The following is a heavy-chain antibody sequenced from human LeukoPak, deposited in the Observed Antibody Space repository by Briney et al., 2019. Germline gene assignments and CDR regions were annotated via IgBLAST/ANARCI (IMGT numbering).Heavy chain of an antibody. V-gene: IGHV3-48*01. D-gene: IGHD3-22*01. J-gene: IGHJ3*02. CDR3: ARDHHRRLYDSQARDTFDI. CDR1: GFTFSSYS. Sequence: QPGGSLRPSCAASGFTFSSYSMDWVRQAPGKGLEWVSYISSSSSTIYYADSVKGRFTISRDNAKNSLYLQMNSLRAEDTAVHYCARDHHRRLYDSQARDTFDIWGQGTMVTVSS. CDR2: ISSSSSTI.